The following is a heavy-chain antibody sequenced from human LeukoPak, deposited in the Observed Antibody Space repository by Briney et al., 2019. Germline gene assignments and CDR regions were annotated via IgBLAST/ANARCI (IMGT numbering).Heavy chain of an antibody. D-gene: IGHD2-15*01. CDR2: IYNDDST. V-gene: IGHV3-53*04. CDR1: GFTISSDY. CDR3: ARALYYFDY. J-gene: IGHJ4*02. Sequence: GGSLRLSCAASGFTISSDYMGWVRQAPGKGLEWVSLIYNDDSTYYADSVKGRFTISRHNSKNTLYLQMNSLRADDTAVYYCARALYYFDYWGREPWSPSPQ.